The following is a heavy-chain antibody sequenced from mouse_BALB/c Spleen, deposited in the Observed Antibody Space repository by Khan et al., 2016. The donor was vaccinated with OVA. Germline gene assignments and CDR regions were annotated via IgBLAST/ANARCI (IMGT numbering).Heavy chain of an antibody. J-gene: IGHJ2*01. CDR1: GYNFTTYW. D-gene: IGHD3-2*02. V-gene: IGHV1-76*01. Sequence: QVQLKQSGAELVRPGTSVKLSCKTSGYNFTTYWIHWVKHRSGQGLEWIARIYPGTDNAYYNEKLKDRVTLTADNSSSTDYMQLSSLESENSAVYFCAREEALYYFYYWGQGTTRTVSS. CDR2: IYPGTDNA. CDR3: AREEALYYFYY.